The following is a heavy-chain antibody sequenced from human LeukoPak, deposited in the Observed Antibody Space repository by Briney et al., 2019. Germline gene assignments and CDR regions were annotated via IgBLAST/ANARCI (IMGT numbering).Heavy chain of an antibody. CDR1: GGSISSGGYS. Sequence: SETLSLTCTVSGGSISSGGYSWSWIRQHPGKGLEWIGYIYYSGSTNYNPSLKSRVTISVDTSKNQFSLKLSSVTAADTAVYYCARVPVVPAAIYYYYYGMDAWGQGTTVTVSS. D-gene: IGHD2-2*01. CDR3: ARVPVVPAAIYYYYYGMDA. J-gene: IGHJ6*02. V-gene: IGHV4-61*08. CDR2: IYYSGST.